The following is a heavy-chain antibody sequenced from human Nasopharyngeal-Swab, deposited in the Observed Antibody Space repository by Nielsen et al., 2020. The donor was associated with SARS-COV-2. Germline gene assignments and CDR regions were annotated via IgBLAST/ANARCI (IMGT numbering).Heavy chain of an antibody. J-gene: IGHJ4*02. Sequence: SETLSLTCTVSGDSIRSYYWNWIRQTPGKGLEWIGYIDDSGNTKYTPSLKNRVSISMDTSSNHFSLELRSVTAADTAVYYCARAHSAPWFGINYFDYWGQGTLVTVSS. CDR3: ARAHSAPWFGINYFDY. CDR1: GDSIRSYY. D-gene: IGHD3-10*01. V-gene: IGHV4-59*13. CDR2: IDDSGNT.